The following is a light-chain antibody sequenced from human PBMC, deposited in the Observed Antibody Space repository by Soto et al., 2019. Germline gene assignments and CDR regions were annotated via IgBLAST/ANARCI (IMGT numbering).Light chain of an antibody. V-gene: IGLV2-11*01. CDR2: DVS. J-gene: IGLJ1*01. Sequence: QSVLTQPRSVSGSPGQSVTISCTGTSSDIGNYNYVSWYQQYPGKAPKLIIYDVSKRPSGIPDRFFGSKFGNTASLTISGLQAADEADYYCCSYAGSFIFVFGTGTK. CDR1: SSDIGNYNY. CDR3: CSYAGSFIFV.